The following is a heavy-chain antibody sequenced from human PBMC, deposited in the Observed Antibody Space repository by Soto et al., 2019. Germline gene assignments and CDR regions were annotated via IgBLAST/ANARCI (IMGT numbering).Heavy chain of an antibody. CDR3: AKGDTPLFDP. CDR1: GFTFSSYG. Sequence: QVQLVESGGGVVQPGRSLRLSCAASGFTFSSYGMHWVRQAPGKGLEWVAVISYDGSNKYYADSVKGRFTISRDNSKNTLYLQMNSPRAEDTAVYYCAKGDTPLFDPWGQGTLVTVSS. J-gene: IGHJ5*02. D-gene: IGHD5-18*01. CDR2: ISYDGSNK. V-gene: IGHV3-30*18.